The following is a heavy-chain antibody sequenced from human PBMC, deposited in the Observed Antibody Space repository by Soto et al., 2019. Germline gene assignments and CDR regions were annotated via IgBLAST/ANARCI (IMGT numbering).Heavy chain of an antibody. Sequence: PGGSLRLSCAASGFRFTAYGMHWVRKAPGKGQKWVAIIWYDGTKKYYADYVKGRFTIFRDNSEDTVYLQMDSLRAEDTAVYFCARDLYSGTYQSGAFDIWGQGTMVTVSS. CDR2: IWYDGTKK. J-gene: IGHJ3*02. D-gene: IGHD1-26*01. CDR1: GFRFTAYG. V-gene: IGHV3-33*01. CDR3: ARDLYSGTYQSGAFDI.